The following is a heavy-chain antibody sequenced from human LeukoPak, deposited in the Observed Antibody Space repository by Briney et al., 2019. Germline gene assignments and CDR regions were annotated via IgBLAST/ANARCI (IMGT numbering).Heavy chain of an antibody. V-gene: IGHV4-39*07. J-gene: IGHJ4*02. Sequence: SETLSLTCTVSGGSISSSSYYWGWIRQPPGKGLEWIGSIYYSGSTYYNPSLKSRVTISVDTSKNQFSLKLSSVTAADTAVYYCARVNQWPVLVDYWGQGTLVTVSS. D-gene: IGHD6-19*01. CDR3: ARVNQWPVLVDY. CDR1: GGSISSSSYY. CDR2: IYYSGST.